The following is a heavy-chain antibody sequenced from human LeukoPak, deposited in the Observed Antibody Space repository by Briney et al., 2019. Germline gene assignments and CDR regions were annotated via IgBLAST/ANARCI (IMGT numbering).Heavy chain of an antibody. CDR1: GGSISSYY. CDR3: ARKYYAKYYFDY. D-gene: IGHD3-3*01. Sequence: SETLSLTCTVSGGSISSYYWSWIRQPPGKGLEWIGYVYYSGSTNYNPSLKSRVTISVDTSKSQFSLKLSSVTAADTAVYYCARKYYAKYYFDYWGQGTLVTVSS. V-gene: IGHV4-59*01. CDR2: VYYSGST. J-gene: IGHJ4*02.